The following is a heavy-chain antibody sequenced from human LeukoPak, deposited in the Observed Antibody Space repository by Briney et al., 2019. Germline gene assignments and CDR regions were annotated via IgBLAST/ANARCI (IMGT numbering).Heavy chain of an antibody. CDR2: INHSGST. J-gene: IGHJ4*02. V-gene: IGHV4-34*01. CDR1: GGSFSGYY. D-gene: IGHD6-19*01. CDR3: ARDDPVAGTPY. Sequence: KPSETLSLTCAVYGGSFSGYYWSWIPQPPGKGLEWIGEINHSGSTNYNPSLKSRVTISVDTSKNQFSLKLSSVTAADTAVYYCARDDPVAGTPYWGQGTLVTVSS.